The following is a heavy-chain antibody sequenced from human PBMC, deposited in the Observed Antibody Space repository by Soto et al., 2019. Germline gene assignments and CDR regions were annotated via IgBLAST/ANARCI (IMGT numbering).Heavy chain of an antibody. Sequence: QVQLVESGGGVVQPGRSLRLSCAASGFTFSSYGMHWVRQAPGKGLEWVAVISYDGSNKYYADSVKGRFTISRDNSKNTMYLQMNSLRAEDTAVYYCASLRIQLNCMDVWGQGTTVTVSS. CDR2: ISYDGSNK. CDR1: GFTFSSYG. CDR3: ASLRIQLNCMDV. D-gene: IGHD5-18*01. V-gene: IGHV3-30*03. J-gene: IGHJ6*02.